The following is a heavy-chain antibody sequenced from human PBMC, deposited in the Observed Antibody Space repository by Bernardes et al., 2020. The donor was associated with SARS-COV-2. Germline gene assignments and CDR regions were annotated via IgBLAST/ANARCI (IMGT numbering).Heavy chain of an antibody. CDR1: GYTFTGYY. V-gene: IGHV1-2*02. D-gene: IGHD2-2*01. Sequence: ASVKVSCKASGYTFTGYYMHWVRQAPGQGLEWMGWINPNSGGTNYAQKFQGRVTMTRDTSISTAYMELSRLRSDDTAVYYCAREAVLIPAWIGMDVWGQGTTVTVS. CDR2: INPNSGGT. J-gene: IGHJ6*02. CDR3: AREAVLIPAWIGMDV.